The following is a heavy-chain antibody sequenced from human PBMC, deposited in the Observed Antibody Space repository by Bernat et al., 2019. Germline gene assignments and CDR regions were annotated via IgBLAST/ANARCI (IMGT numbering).Heavy chain of an antibody. V-gene: IGHV5-51*01. D-gene: IGHD2-8*02. CDR3: AWLVGVVYAMGDFDI. J-gene: IGHJ3*02. Sequence: EVQLVQSGAEVKKTGESLKISCKGSGYSFPSYWIGWVRQMPGKGLEWMGIIKPADSDTRYSPSFQGQVTISADKSISTAYLQWSSLKAADTAVYFCAWLVGVVYAMGDFDIWGQGTMVTVSS. CDR1: GYSFPSYW. CDR2: IKPADSDT.